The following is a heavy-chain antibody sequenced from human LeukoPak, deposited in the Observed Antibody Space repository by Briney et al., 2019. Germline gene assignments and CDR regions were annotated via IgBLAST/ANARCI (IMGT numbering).Heavy chain of an antibody. CDR3: ARVERAEYYYDSSGNIDY. V-gene: IGHV4-39*07. D-gene: IGHD3-22*01. J-gene: IGHJ4*02. Sequence: SETLSLTCTVSGGSISSYYWGWIRQPPGKGLEWIGSIYYSGSTYYNPSLKSRVTISVDTSKNQFSLKLSSVTAADTAVYYCARVERAEYYYDSSGNIDYWGQGTLVTVSS. CDR2: IYYSGST. CDR1: GGSISSYY.